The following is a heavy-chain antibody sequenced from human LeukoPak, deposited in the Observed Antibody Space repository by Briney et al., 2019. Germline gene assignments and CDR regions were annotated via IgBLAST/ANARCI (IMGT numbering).Heavy chain of an antibody. D-gene: IGHD2-2*01. CDR2: INPNSGNT. CDR1: GYTFTSYD. Sequence: ASVKVSCKASGYTFTSYDINWVRQATGQGLEWMGWINPNSGNTGYAQKFQGRVTITRNTSISTAYMELSSLRSEDTAVYYCARTGMYCSSTSCYSPFDPWGQGTLVTVSS. CDR3: ARTGMYCSSTSCYSPFDP. V-gene: IGHV1-8*03. J-gene: IGHJ5*02.